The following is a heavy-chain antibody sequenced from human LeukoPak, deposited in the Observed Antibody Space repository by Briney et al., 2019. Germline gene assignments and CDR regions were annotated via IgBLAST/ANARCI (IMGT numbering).Heavy chain of an antibody. J-gene: IGHJ4*02. CDR3: AREAFYYFDY. CDR2: ISSSSSYI. V-gene: IGHV3-21*01. Sequence: GVSLTLSCTASGFTFSSYSMNWLRQAPGKGLEWVSSISSSSSYIYYADSVKGRFTISRDNAKNSLYLQMNSLRAEDTAVYYCAREAFYYFDYWGQGTLVTVSS. CDR1: GFTFSSYS.